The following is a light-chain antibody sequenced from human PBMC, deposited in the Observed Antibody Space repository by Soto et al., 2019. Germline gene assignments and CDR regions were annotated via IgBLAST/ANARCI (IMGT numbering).Light chain of an antibody. CDR3: QQYSTYNPRT. J-gene: IGKJ1*01. CDR2: KAS. Sequence: DIQMTQSPSTLSASVGDIVTITCRASQSISSWLAWYQQKPGKAPKLLIYKASSLESGVPSRFSGSGSGTEFTLTISSLQHDDFANYYCQQYSTYNPRTFGQGTKVDIK. V-gene: IGKV1-5*03. CDR1: QSISSW.